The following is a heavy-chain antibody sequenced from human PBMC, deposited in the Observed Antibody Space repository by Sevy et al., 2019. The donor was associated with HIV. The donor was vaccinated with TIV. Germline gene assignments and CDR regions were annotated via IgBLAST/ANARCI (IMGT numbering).Heavy chain of an antibody. CDR1: GFTFRSYA. J-gene: IGHJ3*02. CDR3: AKDYYDGSGYYPQGAFDI. V-gene: IGHV3-23*01. CDR2: ISGSGGNT. D-gene: IGHD3-22*01. Sequence: GGSLRLSCAASGFTFRSYAMNWVRQAPGKGLEWVSCISGSGGNTYYADSVKGRFTISRDNSKNTLCLQMNSLGAEDTAVYSCAKDYYDGSGYYPQGAFDIWGQGTMVTVSS.